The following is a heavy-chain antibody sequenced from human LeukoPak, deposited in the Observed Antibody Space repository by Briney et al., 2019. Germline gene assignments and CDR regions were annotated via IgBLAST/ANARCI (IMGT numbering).Heavy chain of an antibody. V-gene: IGHV3-21*01. CDR1: GFTFSSYS. D-gene: IGHD1-26*01. J-gene: IGHJ6*03. CDR3: ARSFWELQYYYYYYYMDV. Sequence: GGSLRLSCAASGFTFSSYSMNWVRQAPGKGLEWVSSISTSSSYIYYADSVKGRFTISRDNARNSLYLQMNSLRAEDTAVYYCARSFWELQYYYYYYYMDVWGKGTTVTISS. CDR2: ISTSSSYI.